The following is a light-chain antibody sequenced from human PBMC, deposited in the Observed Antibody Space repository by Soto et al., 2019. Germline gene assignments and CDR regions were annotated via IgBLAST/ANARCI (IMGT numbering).Light chain of an antibody. V-gene: IGLV1-51*01. Sequence: QSVLTQPPSVSAAPGQKVTISCSGSSSNIGSNYVSWYQQLPGTAPKLLVYDNNKRPSGIPDRFSDSKSGTSATLDITGLHTGDEADYYCGTWDSSLSAVVFGGGTKVTVL. J-gene: IGLJ2*01. CDR3: GTWDSSLSAVV. CDR2: DNN. CDR1: SSNIGSNY.